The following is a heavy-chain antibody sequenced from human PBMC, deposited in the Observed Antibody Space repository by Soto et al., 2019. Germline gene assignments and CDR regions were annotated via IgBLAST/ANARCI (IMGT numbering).Heavy chain of an antibody. V-gene: IGHV4-38-2*02. D-gene: IGHD3-10*01. Sequence: ASETLSLTCAVSGYSISSGYQWGWIRRPPGKGPEWIGSVYHDGRTRYNPPLESRVTISVDTSKNQFSLKLNSVTVADTAMYYCARDFYGSRAAGWFDPWGQGTLVTVSS. CDR3: ARDFYGSRAAGWFDP. CDR2: VYHDGRT. J-gene: IGHJ5*02. CDR1: GYSISSGYQ.